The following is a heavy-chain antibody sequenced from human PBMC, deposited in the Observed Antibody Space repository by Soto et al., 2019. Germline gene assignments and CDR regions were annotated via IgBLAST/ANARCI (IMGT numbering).Heavy chain of an antibody. V-gene: IGHV4-59*01. Sequence: PSETLSLTCTVSGGSISSYYWSWIRQPPGKGLEWIGYIYYSGSTNYNPSLKSRVTISVDTSKNQFSLKLSSVTAADTAVYYCARVEFGVVPPTYYFDYWGQGTLVTVSS. CDR3: ARVEFGVVPPTYYFDY. CDR2: IYYSGST. J-gene: IGHJ4*02. D-gene: IGHD3-3*01. CDR1: GGSISSYY.